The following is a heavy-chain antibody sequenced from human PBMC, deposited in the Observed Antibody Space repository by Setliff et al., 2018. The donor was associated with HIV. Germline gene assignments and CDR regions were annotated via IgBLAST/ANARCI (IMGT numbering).Heavy chain of an antibody. CDR1: GFSFSNYG. D-gene: IGHD1-26*01. CDR2: IRYDGSNK. Sequence: PGGSLRLSCVASGFSFSNYGTHWVRQAPGKGLEWMTFIRYDGSNKYYADSVKGRFTISRDNSKNTLYLQMNSLTTEDTAVYYCAKDWRWELPIYGMNVWGQGTTVTVSS. CDR3: AKDWRWELPIYGMNV. V-gene: IGHV3-30*02. J-gene: IGHJ6*02.